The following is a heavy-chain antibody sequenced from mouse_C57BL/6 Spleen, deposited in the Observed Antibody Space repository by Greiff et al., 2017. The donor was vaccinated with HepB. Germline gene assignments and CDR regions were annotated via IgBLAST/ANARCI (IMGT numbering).Heavy chain of an antibody. V-gene: IGHV3-1*01. D-gene: IGHD1-1*01. CDR1: GYSITSGYD. CDR2: ISYSGST. Sequence: DVKLVESGPGMVKPSPSLSLTCTVTGYSITSGYDWHWIRHFPGNKLEWMGYISYSGSTNYNPSLKSRISITHDTSKNHFSLKLNTVTTEDTATYYCARDYGSSYWFDYWGQGTLVTVSA. CDR3: ARDYGSSYWFDY. J-gene: IGHJ3*01.